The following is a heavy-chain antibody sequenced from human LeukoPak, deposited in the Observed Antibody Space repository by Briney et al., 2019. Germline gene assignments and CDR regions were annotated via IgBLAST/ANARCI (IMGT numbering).Heavy chain of an antibody. CDR1: GFTFDDCG. CDR3: AKTYYYDSSGYWFDY. Sequence: GGSLRLSCAASGFTFDDCGMNWVRQAPGKGLEWVSGINWNGGSTGYADSVKGRFTISRDNAKNSLYPQMNSLRAEDTALYYCAKTYYYDSSGYWFDYWGQGTLVTVPS. CDR2: INWNGGST. D-gene: IGHD3-22*01. J-gene: IGHJ4*02. V-gene: IGHV3-20*04.